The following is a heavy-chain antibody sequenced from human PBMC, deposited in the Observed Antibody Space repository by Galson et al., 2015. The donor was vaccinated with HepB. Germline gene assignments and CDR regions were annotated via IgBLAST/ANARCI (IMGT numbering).Heavy chain of an antibody. V-gene: IGHV3-30-3*01. CDR3: AREMYVWGTFGFDY. Sequence: SLRLSCAASGFTFSSYAMHWVRQAPGKGLEWVAVISYDGSNKYYADSVKGRFTISRDNSKNTLYLQMNSLRAEDTAVYYCAREMYVWGTFGFDYWGQGTLVTVSS. CDR1: GFTFSSYA. CDR2: ISYDGSNK. J-gene: IGHJ4*02. D-gene: IGHD3-16*01.